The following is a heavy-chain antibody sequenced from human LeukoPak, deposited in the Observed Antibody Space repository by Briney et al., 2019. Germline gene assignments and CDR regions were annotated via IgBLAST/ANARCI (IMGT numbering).Heavy chain of an antibody. V-gene: IGHV4-59*01. CDR1: GGSISTYY. CDR2: IFYSVST. Sequence: PSQTLSLTRTVSGGSISTYYWSWIRQPPGKGLEWVGYIFYSVSTNYNPTLKSQVTMSIDTSRNQVSLKLSSVTAADTAVYYCARDRDQQRWLPTGQFDYWAREPWSPSPQ. J-gene: IGHJ4*02. D-gene: IGHD5-24*01. CDR3: ARDRDQQRWLPTGQFDY.